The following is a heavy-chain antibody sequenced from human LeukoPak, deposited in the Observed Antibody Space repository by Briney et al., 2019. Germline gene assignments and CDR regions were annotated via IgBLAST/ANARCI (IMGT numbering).Heavy chain of an antibody. CDR2: IYYSGST. D-gene: IGHD3-22*01. V-gene: IGHV4-59*08. CDR1: GGSISSYY. J-gene: IGHJ3*02. CDR3: AGTYYYDSSGYYNTAFDI. Sequence: SETLSLICTVSGGSISSYYWSWIRQPPGKGLEWIGYIYYSGSTNYNLSLKSRVTISVDTSKNQFSLKLSSVTAADTAVYYCAGTYYYDSSGYYNTAFDIWGQGTMVTVSS.